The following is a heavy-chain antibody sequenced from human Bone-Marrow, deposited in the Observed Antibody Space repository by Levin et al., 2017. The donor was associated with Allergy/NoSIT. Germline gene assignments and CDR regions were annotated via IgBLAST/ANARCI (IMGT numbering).Heavy chain of an antibody. CDR3: ARGLCSGGRCYDY. CDR2: IYYTGST. CDR1: GGSISSYY. D-gene: IGHD2-15*01. J-gene: IGHJ4*02. V-gene: IGHV4-59*01. Sequence: SQTLSLTCTVSGGSISSYYWGWIRQPPGEGLEWIGYIYYTGSTDYNPSLKRRVTMSVDTSRNQFSLKLNSVTAADTAVYYCARGLCSGGRCYDYWGLGTLVTVSS.